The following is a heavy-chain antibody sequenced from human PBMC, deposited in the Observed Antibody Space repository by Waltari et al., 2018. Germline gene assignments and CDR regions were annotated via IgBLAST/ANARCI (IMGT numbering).Heavy chain of an antibody. V-gene: IGHV4-39*01. CDR2: IYYSGST. CDR1: GGSISSSSYY. Sequence: QLQLQESGPGLVKPSETLSLTCTVSGGSISSSSYYWGWIRQPPGKGLEWIGSIYYSGSTYYNPSLKSRVTISVDPSKNQFSLKLSSVTAADTAVYYCARPPNWNYVNYFDYWGQGTLVTVSS. D-gene: IGHD1-7*01. J-gene: IGHJ4*02. CDR3: ARPPNWNYVNYFDY.